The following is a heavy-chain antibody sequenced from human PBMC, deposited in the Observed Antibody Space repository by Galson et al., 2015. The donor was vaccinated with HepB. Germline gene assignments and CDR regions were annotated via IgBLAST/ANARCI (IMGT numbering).Heavy chain of an antibody. CDR3: ARVGRGVYCTGGVCPFDY. V-gene: IGHV1-69*13. CDR1: GGTFSSYA. Sequence: SVKVSCKASGGTFSSYAISWVRQAPGQGLEWMGGIIPIFGTANYAQKFQGRVTITADESTSTAYMELRSLRSDDTAVYYCARVGRGVYCTGGVCPFDYWGQGTLVTVSS. D-gene: IGHD2-8*02. J-gene: IGHJ4*02. CDR2: IIPIFGTA.